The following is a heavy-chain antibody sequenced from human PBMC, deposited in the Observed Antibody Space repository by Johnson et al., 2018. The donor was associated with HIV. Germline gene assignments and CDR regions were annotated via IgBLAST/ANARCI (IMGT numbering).Heavy chain of an antibody. CDR2: ISYDGSNK. J-gene: IGHJ3*02. Sequence: QVQLVESGGGVVQPGRSLRLSCAASGFTFSSYAMHWVRQAPGKGLEWVAVISYDGSNKYYADSVKGRFIISRDNSKKTLYLQMTSLRAEDMAVYYCARDQRWWLQSPGAFDIWGQGTMVTVSS. D-gene: IGHD5-24*01. CDR1: GFTFSSYA. V-gene: IGHV3-30-3*01. CDR3: ARDQRWWLQSPGAFDI.